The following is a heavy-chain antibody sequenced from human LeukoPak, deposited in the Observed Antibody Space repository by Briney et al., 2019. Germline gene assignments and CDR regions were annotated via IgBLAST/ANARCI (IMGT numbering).Heavy chain of an antibody. Sequence: GGSLRLSCAASGFTFRSYEMNWVRQAPGKGLEWVSYISSSGSTIYYADSVKGRFTISRENAKSSLYLQMNSLRAEDTAVYYCARDDAMGATIDYWGQGTLVTVSS. D-gene: IGHD1-26*01. V-gene: IGHV3-48*03. CDR3: ARDDAMGATIDY. J-gene: IGHJ4*02. CDR2: ISSSGSTI. CDR1: GFTFRSYE.